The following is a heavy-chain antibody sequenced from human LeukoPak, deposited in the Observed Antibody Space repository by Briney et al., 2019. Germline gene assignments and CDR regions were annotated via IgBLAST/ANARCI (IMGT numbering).Heavy chain of an antibody. CDR2: ISSSGSTI. CDR1: GFTFSDYY. CDR3: ARVLTTEYYYYGMDV. V-gene: IGHV3-11*01. D-gene: IGHD4-17*01. J-gene: IGHJ6*02. Sequence: PGGSLRLSCAASGFTFSDYYMSWIRQAPGKGLEWVSYISSSGSTIYYADSVKGRFTISRDNAKNSLYLQMNSLRAEDTAVYYCARVLTTEYYYYGMDVWDQGTTVTVSS.